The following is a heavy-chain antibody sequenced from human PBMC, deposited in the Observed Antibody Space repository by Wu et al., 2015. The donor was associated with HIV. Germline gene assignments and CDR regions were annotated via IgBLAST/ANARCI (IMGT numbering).Heavy chain of an antibody. D-gene: IGHD3-10*01. J-gene: IGHJ5*02. CDR1: GYTFTSYD. Sequence: QVQLVQSGAEVKKPGASVKVSCKASGYTFTSYDINWVRQATGQGLEWMGWLNPXSGNTGYAQKFQGRVTMTRNTSINTAYMELSSLRSEDTAVYYCARGVTYYYGSGTSNWFDPWGQGTLVTVSS. V-gene: IGHV1-8*01. CDR2: LNPXSGNT. CDR3: ARGVTYYYGSGTSNWFDP.